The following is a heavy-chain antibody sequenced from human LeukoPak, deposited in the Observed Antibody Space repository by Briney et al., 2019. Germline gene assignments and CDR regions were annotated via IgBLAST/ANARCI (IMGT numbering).Heavy chain of an antibody. CDR1: GYSISSGYY. J-gene: IGHJ3*02. V-gene: IGHV4-38-2*01. CDR2: IYHSGST. Sequence: SETLSLTCAVSGYSISSGYYWGWIRQPPGKGLEWIGSIYHSGSTYYNPSLKSRVTISVDTSKNQFSLKLSSVTAADTAVYYCARRDDAFDTWGQGTMVTVSS. CDR3: ARRDDAFDT.